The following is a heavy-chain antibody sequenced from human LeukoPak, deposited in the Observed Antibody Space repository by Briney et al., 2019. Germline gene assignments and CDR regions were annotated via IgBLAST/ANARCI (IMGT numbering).Heavy chain of an antibody. CDR3: AKARGYSGYDSLDY. J-gene: IGHJ4*02. D-gene: IGHD5-12*01. V-gene: IGHV3-23*01. CDR1: GFTFSTYA. CDR2: ISGSGGST. Sequence: GGSLRLSCAASGFTFSTYAMSWVRQAPGTGLEWVSAISGSGGSTYYADSVKGRFTISRDKSKNTLYLQMNSLRAEDTAVYYCAKARGYSGYDSLDYWGQETLVTVSS.